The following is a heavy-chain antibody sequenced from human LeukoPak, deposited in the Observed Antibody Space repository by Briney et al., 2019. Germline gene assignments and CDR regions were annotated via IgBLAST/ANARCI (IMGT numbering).Heavy chain of an antibody. V-gene: IGHV4-38-2*02. CDR1: GYSISSGYY. CDR3: ARGPSVDWFDP. D-gene: IGHD2-15*01. J-gene: IGHJ5*02. CDR2: IYPSGST. Sequence: SETLSLTCTVSGYSISSGYYWGWIRQPPGKGLEWIGSIYPSGSTYNPSLRSRVTILVDTSKNQFSLKLSSATAADTAMYYCARGPSVDWFDPWGQGTPVTVSS.